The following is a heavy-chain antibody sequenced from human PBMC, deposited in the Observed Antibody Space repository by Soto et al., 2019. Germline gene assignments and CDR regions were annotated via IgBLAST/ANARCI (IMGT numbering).Heavy chain of an antibody. CDR2: IIPIFGTA. Sequence: QVQLVQSGAEVKKPGSSVKVSCKASGGTFSSYAISWVRQAPGQGLEWMGGIIPIFGTANYAQKFQGRVTITADEPTSTAYMELSSLRSEDTAVYYCARGNNGGSCYSCLWFDPWGQGTLVTVSS. CDR3: ARGNNGGSCYSCLWFDP. CDR1: GGTFSSYA. V-gene: IGHV1-69*01. D-gene: IGHD2-15*01. J-gene: IGHJ5*02.